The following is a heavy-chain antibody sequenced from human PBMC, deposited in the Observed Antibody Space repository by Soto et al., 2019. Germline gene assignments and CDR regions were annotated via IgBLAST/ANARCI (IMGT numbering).Heavy chain of an antibody. J-gene: IGHJ4*02. CDR3: ARDIAYDQGY. Sequence: GGSLRLSCAASGFTFSSYAMHWVRQAPGKGLEWVAVISYDGSNKYYAETVKGRFTISRDNSKNTLYLQMNSLRAEDTAVHYCARDIAYDQGYWGQGTLVTVSS. CDR2: ISYDGSNK. CDR1: GFTFSSYA. V-gene: IGHV3-30-3*01. D-gene: IGHD3-16*01.